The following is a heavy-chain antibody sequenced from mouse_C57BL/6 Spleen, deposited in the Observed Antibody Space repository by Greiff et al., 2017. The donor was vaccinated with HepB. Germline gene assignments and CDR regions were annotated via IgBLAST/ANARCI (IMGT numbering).Heavy chain of an antibody. J-gene: IGHJ4*01. CDR3: ARVYSTQGDY. CDR1: GYAFSSSW. CDR2: IYPGDGDT. Sequence: LVESGPELVKPGASVKISCKASGYAFSSSWMNWVKQRPGKGLEWIGRIYPGDGDTNYNGKFKGKATLTADKSSSTAYMQLSSLTSEDSAVYFCARVYSTQGDYWGQGTSVTVSS. V-gene: IGHV1-82*01. D-gene: IGHD2-5*01.